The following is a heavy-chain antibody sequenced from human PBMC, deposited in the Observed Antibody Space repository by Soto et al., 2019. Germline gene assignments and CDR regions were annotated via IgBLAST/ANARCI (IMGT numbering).Heavy chain of an antibody. CDR1: GYSFTSYW. CDR2: TYPGDSDT. J-gene: IGHJ4*02. V-gene: IGHV5-51*01. D-gene: IGHD3-3*01. CDR3: ARPHYDFWSGYWYYFDY. Sequence: LGESLKISCKGSGYSFTSYWIGWVRQMPGKGLEWMGITYPGDSDTRYSPSFQGQVTISADKSISTAYLQWSSLKASDTAMYYCARPHYDFWSGYWYYFDYWGQGTLVTVSS.